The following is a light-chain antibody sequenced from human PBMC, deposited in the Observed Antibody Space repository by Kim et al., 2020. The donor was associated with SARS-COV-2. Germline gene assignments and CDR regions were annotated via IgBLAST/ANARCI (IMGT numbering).Light chain of an antibody. CDR2: RNN. J-gene: IGLJ3*02. V-gene: IGLV1-47*01. Sequence: GQRVTISCSGSSSNIGSNYVYWYQQLPGTAPKLLIYRNNQRPSGVPDRFSGSKSDTSASLAISGLRSEDEADYYCAAWDDSLSGWVFGGGTKLTVL. CDR1: SSNIGSNY. CDR3: AAWDDSLSGWV.